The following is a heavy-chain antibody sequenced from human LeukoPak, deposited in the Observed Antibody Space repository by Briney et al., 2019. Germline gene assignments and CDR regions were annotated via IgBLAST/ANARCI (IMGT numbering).Heavy chain of an antibody. CDR1: GFIFSSYA. V-gene: IGHV3-30-3*01. Sequence: PGGSLRLSCAASGFIFSSYAMHWVRQAPGKGLEWVAVVSSDGNNKYYADSVKGRFSISRDNSKKTLYLQMNSLRTEDTAVYYCARGHGDSDWGQGTLVTVSS. CDR3: ARGHGDSD. J-gene: IGHJ4*02. D-gene: IGHD2-15*01. CDR2: VSSDGNNK.